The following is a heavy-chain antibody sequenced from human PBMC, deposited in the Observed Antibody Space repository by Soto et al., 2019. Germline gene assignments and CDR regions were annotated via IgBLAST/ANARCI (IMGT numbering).Heavy chain of an antibody. CDR3: ARDWRYYDSSGYYYEGGYFDY. V-gene: IGHV1-46*01. CDR2: INPSGGST. CDR1: GYTFTSYY. Sequence: ASVKVSCKASGYTFTSYYMHWVRQAPGQGLEWMGIINPSGGSTSYAQKFQGRVTMTRDTSTSTVYMELSSLRSEDTAVYYCARDWRYYDSSGYYYEGGYFDYWGQGXLVTVYS. J-gene: IGHJ4*02. D-gene: IGHD3-22*01.